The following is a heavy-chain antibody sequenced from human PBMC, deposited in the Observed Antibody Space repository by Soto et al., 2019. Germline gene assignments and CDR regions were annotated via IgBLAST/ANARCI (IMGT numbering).Heavy chain of an antibody. CDR2: IKSKTDGGTT. V-gene: IGHV3-15*01. CDR1: GFTFSNAW. CDR3: TTDPGVYYDYIWGRLGGYYFDY. Sequence: GGSLRLSCAASGFTFSNAWMSWVRQAPGKGLEWVGRIKSKTDGGTTDYAAPGKGRFTISRDDSKNTLYLQMNSLKTEDTAVYYCTTDPGVYYDYIWGRLGGYYFDYWGQGTLVTVSS. J-gene: IGHJ4*02. D-gene: IGHD3-16*01.